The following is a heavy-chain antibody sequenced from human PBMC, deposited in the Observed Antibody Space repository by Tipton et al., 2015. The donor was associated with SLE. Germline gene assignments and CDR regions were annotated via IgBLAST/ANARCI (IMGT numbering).Heavy chain of an antibody. CDR1: GFSISSGYY. CDR2: IHYRGTT. CDR3: ASYSYDSSGSTHFDY. J-gene: IGHJ4*02. V-gene: IGHV4-61*05. D-gene: IGHD3-22*01. Sequence: TLSLTCSVSGFSISSGYYWGWIRQPPGKGLEYIAYIHYRGTTNYNASLKSRVTISLDTSNNQFSLRLSSVTAADTAMYYCASYSYDSSGSTHFDYWGQGTLVTVSS.